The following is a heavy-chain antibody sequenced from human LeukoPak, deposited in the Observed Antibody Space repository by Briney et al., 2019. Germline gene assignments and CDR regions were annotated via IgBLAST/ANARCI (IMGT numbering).Heavy chain of an antibody. Sequence: SATLSLTCTVSGGSISSGGYYWSWIRQHPGKGLEWIGYLVKSGSTYYNPSLKSRVTISVDTSKNQFSLKLSSVTAADTAVYYCARDPLGNSGYDSGMYYFDYWGQGTLVTLSS. J-gene: IGHJ4*02. CDR3: ARDPLGNSGYDSGMYYFDY. CDR2: LVKSGST. CDR1: GGSISSGGYY. D-gene: IGHD5-12*01. V-gene: IGHV4-31*03.